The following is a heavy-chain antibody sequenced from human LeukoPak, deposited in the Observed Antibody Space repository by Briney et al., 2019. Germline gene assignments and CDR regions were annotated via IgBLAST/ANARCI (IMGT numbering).Heavy chain of an antibody. D-gene: IGHD6-19*01. CDR3: ARVQQQWLVEANFDY. V-gene: IGHV3-48*03. CDR1: GFTFSSYE. Sequence: GGSLRLSCAASGFTFSSYEMNWVRQAPGKGLEWVSYISSSGSTIYYADSVRGRFTISRDNAKNSLYLQMNSLRAEDTAVYYCARVQQQWLVEANFDYWGQGTLVTVSS. J-gene: IGHJ4*02. CDR2: ISSSGSTI.